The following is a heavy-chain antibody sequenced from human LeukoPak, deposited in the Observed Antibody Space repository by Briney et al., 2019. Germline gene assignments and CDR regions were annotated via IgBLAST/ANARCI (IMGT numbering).Heavy chain of an antibody. CDR2: VFYSGGS. Sequence: PSETLSLTCTVSRGSLSSGGYYLSWIRHHPGEGLEWIGNVFYSGGSYYNPSFKSRLNISVDTSKKQFSLRLSSVTAADTAVYYCARDLSGSSYDPTWYFDLWGRGTLVTVSS. J-gene: IGHJ2*01. CDR3: ARDLSGSSYDPTWYFDL. V-gene: IGHV4-31*03. D-gene: IGHD2-15*01. CDR1: RGSLSSGGYY.